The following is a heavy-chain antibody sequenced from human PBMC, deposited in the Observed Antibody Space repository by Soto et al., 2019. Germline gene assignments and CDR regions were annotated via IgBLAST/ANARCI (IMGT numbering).Heavy chain of an antibody. V-gene: IGHV4-39*01. J-gene: IGHJ5*02. D-gene: IGHD2-2*01. CDR1: GGSISSSSYY. CDR3: ARHVVVPAATKDWFDP. Sequence: QLQLQESGPGLVKPSETLFLTCTVSGGSISSSSYYWGWIRQPPGKGLEWIGSIYYSGSTYYNPSLKSRVTISVDTSKNQFSLKLSSVTAADTAVYYCARHVVVPAATKDWFDPWGQGTLVTVSS. CDR2: IYYSGST.